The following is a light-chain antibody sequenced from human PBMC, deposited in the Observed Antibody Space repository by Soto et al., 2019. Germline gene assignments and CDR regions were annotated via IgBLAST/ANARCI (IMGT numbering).Light chain of an antibody. J-gene: IGKJ1*01. CDR2: GTS. CDR1: QSVSDNY. CDR3: QEYGRSRT. V-gene: IGKV3-20*01. Sequence: EIVLTQSPDTLSLSPGERVTLSCRASQSVSDNYLAWYQHKPGQAPRLLIYGTSSSATGIPDRFSGSGSGTDFSLTISSLEPEDFAVYYCQEYGRSRTFGQGTKVESK.